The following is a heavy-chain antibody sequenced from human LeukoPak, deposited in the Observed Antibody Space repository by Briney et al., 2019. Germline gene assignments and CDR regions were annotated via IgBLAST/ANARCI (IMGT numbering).Heavy chain of an antibody. CDR1: GFTVSSDY. Sequence: GGSLRLSCAASGFTVSSDYMSWVRQAPGKGLVWVSRINSDGSSTSYADSVKGRFTISRDNAKNTLYLQMNSLRAEDTAVYYCAREDVEKLLAIDYWGQGTLVTVSS. J-gene: IGHJ4*02. D-gene: IGHD3-3*02. CDR3: AREDVEKLLAIDY. V-gene: IGHV3-74*01. CDR2: INSDGSST.